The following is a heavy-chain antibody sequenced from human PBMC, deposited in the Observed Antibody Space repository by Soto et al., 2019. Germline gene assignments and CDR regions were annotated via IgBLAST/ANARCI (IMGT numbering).Heavy chain of an antibody. Sequence: PGGSLRLSCAASGFTFSSYDMHWVRQATGKGLEWVSAIGTAGDTYYPGSVKGRFTISRENAKNSLYLQMNSLRAGDTAVYYCARQERTPYGDYFFDYWGQGTLVTVSS. J-gene: IGHJ4*02. D-gene: IGHD4-17*01. CDR1: GFTFSSYD. CDR2: IGTAGDT. CDR3: ARQERTPYGDYFFDY. V-gene: IGHV3-13*01.